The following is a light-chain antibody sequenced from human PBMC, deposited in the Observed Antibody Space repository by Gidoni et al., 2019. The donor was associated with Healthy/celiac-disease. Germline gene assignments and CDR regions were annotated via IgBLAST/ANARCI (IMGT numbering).Light chain of an antibody. Sequence: EIVLTQSPGTLSLSPGERATLSCRASQSVSSSYLAWYQQKPGQAPRLLIYGASSRATGIPDRFIGIGSGTDFTLTIIRLEPEDFAVYYCQQYGSSQWTFGQGTKVEIK. CDR1: QSVSSSY. V-gene: IGKV3-20*01. CDR2: GAS. J-gene: IGKJ1*01. CDR3: QQYGSSQWT.